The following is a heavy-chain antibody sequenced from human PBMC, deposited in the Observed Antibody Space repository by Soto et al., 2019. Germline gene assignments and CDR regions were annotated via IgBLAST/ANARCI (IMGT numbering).Heavy chain of an antibody. CDR2: IWFDGSNR. D-gene: IGHD4-17*01. CDR1: GFSFSDYG. Sequence: QVKVVESGGGVVQPGRSLRLSCVASGFSFSDYGMHWVRQAPGKGLEWVAGIWFDGSNRYYADSVKGRFTISRDNSKNTLNLQMTSLRAEAMAVYFCARDSDNGAENYFYDMAVWGKGTTVTVSS. CDR3: ARDSDNGAENYFYDMAV. V-gene: IGHV3-33*01. J-gene: IGHJ6*03.